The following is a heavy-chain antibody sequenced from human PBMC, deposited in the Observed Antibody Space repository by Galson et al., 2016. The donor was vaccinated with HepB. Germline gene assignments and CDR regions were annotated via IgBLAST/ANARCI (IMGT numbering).Heavy chain of an antibody. CDR2: IFHNGAT. CDR1: GDSINTHY. V-gene: IGHV4-31*03. CDR3: ARFPDTSMAYFDY. J-gene: IGHJ4*02. Sequence: TLSLTCSVSGDSINTHYWSWIRQHPGKGLEWIGYIFHNGATYYNPSLKSRLTISVDTSKNQFSLEVSSVTAADTAVYYCARFPDTSMAYFDYWGQGTLVAVSS. D-gene: IGHD5-18*01.